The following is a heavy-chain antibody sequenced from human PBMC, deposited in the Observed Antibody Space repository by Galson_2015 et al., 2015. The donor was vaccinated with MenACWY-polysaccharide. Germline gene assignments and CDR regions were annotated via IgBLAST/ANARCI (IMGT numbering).Heavy chain of an antibody. Sequence: LSLTCAVYGGSFSGYYWTWIRQPPGEALEWVGGINPSGRTNYNPPLQTRVTISLDTSKNEFYLPVRSVTAVDTAMYYCAIGKSRYSNYWGQGTLVTVSS. CDR1: GGSFSGYY. CDR2: INPSGRT. CDR3: AIGKSRYSNY. J-gene: IGHJ4*02. D-gene: IGHD4-11*01. V-gene: IGHV4-34*01.